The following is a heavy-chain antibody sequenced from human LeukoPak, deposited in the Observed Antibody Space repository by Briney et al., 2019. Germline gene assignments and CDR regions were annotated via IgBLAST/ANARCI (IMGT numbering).Heavy chain of an antibody. CDR2: ISSGSDNT. D-gene: IGHD2-2*01. CDR3: YCSSSTCYAGGGFS. V-gene: IGHV3-23*01. J-gene: IGHJ5*02. CDR1: GFTVSNYA. Sequence: PGGSLRLSCVASGFTVSNYAMTWARQAPGKGLEWVSTISSGSDNTYYADSVKGRLTIARDNSKNTLYLQMNSLRVEDTAIYYCYCSSSTCYAGGGFSWGQGTLLTVSS.